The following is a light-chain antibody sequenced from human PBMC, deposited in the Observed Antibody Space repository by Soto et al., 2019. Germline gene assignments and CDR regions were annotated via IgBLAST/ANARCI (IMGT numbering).Light chain of an antibody. CDR1: QSVSSY. Sequence: EVVLTQSPVTLSGSPGEGAILSRRASQSVSSYLAWYQQKPGQAPRLLMYDASKRATGIPARFSGSGSGTDFTLTISSLEPEDFAVYYCQQRDIWPWTFGQGTKVDIK. CDR3: QQRDIWPWT. J-gene: IGKJ1*01. CDR2: DAS. V-gene: IGKV3-11*01.